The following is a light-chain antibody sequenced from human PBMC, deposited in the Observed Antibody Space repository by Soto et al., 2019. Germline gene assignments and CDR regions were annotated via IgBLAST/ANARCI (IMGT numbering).Light chain of an antibody. V-gene: IGLV1-44*01. CDR1: SSNIGTNT. CDR3: EAWHDSRYGAV. J-gene: IGLJ2*01. CDR2: SND. Sequence: QSVLTQPPSASGTPGQGVTISCSGSSSNIGTNTVNWYKQLPGTAPKLLIYSNDLRPSGVPDRFSGSKSGTSASLAISGLQSEDEADYYCEAWHDSRYGAVYGGGTKLTVL.